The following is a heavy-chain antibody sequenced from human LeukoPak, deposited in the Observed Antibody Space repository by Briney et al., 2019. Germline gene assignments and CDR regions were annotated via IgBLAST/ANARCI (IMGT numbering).Heavy chain of an antibody. CDR1: GGSFSGYY. J-gene: IGHJ5*02. CDR3: AMDNWFDP. V-gene: IGHV4-34*01. CDR2: INHSGST. D-gene: IGHD2-2*03. Sequence: SETLSLTCAVYGGSFSGYYWSWIRQPPGKGLEWIGEINHSGSTNYNPSLKSRVTISVDTSKNQFSLKLSSVTAADTAVYYCAMDNWFDPWGQGTLVTVP.